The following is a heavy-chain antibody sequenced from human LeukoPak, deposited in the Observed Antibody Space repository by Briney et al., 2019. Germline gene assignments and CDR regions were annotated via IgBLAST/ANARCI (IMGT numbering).Heavy chain of an antibody. J-gene: IGHJ4*02. CDR2: TSTDNGNT. Sequence: EASVKVSCKTSGYSFTSYGINWVRQAPGQGLEWMGWTSTDNGNTDYAQNLQGRVTMTTDTSTSTAYMELRSLRSDDTAVYYCARGYSYGYGPLDYWGQGTLVTVSS. V-gene: IGHV1-18*01. CDR3: ARGYSYGYGPLDY. D-gene: IGHD5-18*01. CDR1: GYSFTSYG.